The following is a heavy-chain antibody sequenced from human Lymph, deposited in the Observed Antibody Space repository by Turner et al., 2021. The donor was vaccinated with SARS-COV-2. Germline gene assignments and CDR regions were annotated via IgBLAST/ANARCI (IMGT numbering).Heavy chain of an antibody. V-gene: IGHV3-43*02. CDR2: ISGDGGGT. J-gene: IGHJ4*02. D-gene: IGHD2-15*01. CDR1: GFNLDDYA. CDR3: AKDPGYCSGGSCYSRTYFDF. Sequence: EVQLVESGGGVVQPGGSLRLSCAASGFNLDDYAMHWVRQAPGKGLEWVSLISGDGGGTYYADSVKGRFTISRDNSKNSLSLQMNSLRAEDTALYYCAKDPGYCSGGSCYSRTYFDFWGQGTLVTVSA.